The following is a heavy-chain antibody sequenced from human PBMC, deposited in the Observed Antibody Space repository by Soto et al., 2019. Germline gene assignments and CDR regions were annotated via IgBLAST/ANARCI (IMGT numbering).Heavy chain of an antibody. CDR1: GASITYGGYS. V-gene: IGHV4-30-2*01. CDR3: ARGGGSDSFDY. J-gene: IGHJ4*02. Sequence: SETLSLTCTVSGASITYGGYSWSWIRQTPGKGLEWIGYINHLETTFYNPSFESRLTLSIDRAKNQFSLKLHSVSAADRAVYFCARGGGSDSFDYWGQGILVTVSS. CDR2: INHLETT. D-gene: IGHD1-26*01.